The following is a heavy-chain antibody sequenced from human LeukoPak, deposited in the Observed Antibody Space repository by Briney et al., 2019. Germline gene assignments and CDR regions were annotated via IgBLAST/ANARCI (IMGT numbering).Heavy chain of an antibody. D-gene: IGHD3-10*01. CDR2: ISYDGSNK. V-gene: IGHV3-30-3*01. CDR3: ARDGLSGAFDI. J-gene: IGHJ3*02. CDR1: GLTFSIYA. Sequence: GGSLRLSCAASGLTFSIYAMHWVRQAPGKGLEWVAVISYDGSNKYYADSVKGRFTISRDNSKNTLYLQMNSLRAEDTAVYYCARDGLSGAFDIWGQGTMVTVSS.